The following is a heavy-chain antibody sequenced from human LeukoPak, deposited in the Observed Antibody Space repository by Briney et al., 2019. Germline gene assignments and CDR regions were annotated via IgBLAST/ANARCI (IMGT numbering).Heavy chain of an antibody. D-gene: IGHD6-13*01. V-gene: IGHV4-4*07. CDR1: GGSMEIDY. CDR3: AKNRVAAAGTTFAT. J-gene: IGHJ5*02. Sequence: SETLSLTCTVSGGSMEIDYWNWIRQPAGRGLEWIGRIYNSGSANYSPSLKSRVTMSIDTSKSRISLRLTSVTAADTAVYYCAKNRVAAAGTTFATWGQGTLVTVSS. CDR2: IYNSGSA.